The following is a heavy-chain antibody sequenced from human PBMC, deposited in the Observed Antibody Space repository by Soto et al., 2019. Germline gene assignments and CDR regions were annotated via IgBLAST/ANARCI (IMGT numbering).Heavy chain of an antibody. J-gene: IGHJ4*02. CDR1: GFSFTNAW. CDR2: IKRESDGGTT. D-gene: IGHD6-25*01. Sequence: EAQLVESGGGLVKPGGSLRLSCAASGFSFTNAWMNWVRQAPGKGLEWVGRIKRESDGGTTDYAAPVKGRFAISRDESKSTGYLQMANLKTEDTAVYYCTTGMSGPKNFWGQGTLVTVSS. V-gene: IGHV3-15*07. CDR3: TTGMSGPKNF.